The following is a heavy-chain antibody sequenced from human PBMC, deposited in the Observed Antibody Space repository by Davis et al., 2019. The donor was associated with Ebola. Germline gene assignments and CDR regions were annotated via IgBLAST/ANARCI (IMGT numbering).Heavy chain of an antibody. J-gene: IGHJ6*03. CDR2: INTDGDNT. D-gene: IGHD3-16*02. V-gene: IGHV3-74*01. CDR1: GDSISISNW. Sequence: LSLTCDVSGDSISISNWWSWVRQLPGKGLVWVSRINTDGDNTSYADSVEGRFTVSRDNAKNTLYVQMNSLRADDTAVYYCAKGGFYLYMDVWGKGTTVTVSS. CDR3: AKGGFYLYMDV.